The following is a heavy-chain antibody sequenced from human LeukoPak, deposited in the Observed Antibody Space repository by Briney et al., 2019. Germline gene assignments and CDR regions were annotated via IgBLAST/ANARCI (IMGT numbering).Heavy chain of an antibody. V-gene: IGHV3-48*02. D-gene: IGHD5-24*01. CDR3: SRTRDGYQDY. CDR2: ISSSSSTI. CDR1: GFIFSDYA. Sequence: GGALRLSCAASGFIFSDYAMNWVRQAPGKGLEWVSYISSSSSTIYYADSVKGRFTISRDNAKNSLYLQMNSLRDEDTAVYYCSRTRDGYQDYWGQGTLVTVSS. J-gene: IGHJ4*02.